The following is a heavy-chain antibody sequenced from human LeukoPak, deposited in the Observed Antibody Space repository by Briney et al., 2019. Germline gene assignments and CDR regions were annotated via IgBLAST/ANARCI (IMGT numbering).Heavy chain of an antibody. Sequence: PGGSLRLSCAASGFTFSSYEMNWVRQAPGKGLEWVSYISSSGSTIYYADSVKGRFTISRDNSKNTLYLQMNSLRAEDTAVYYCATLSGEYFQHWGQGTLVTVSS. CDR2: ISSSGSTI. V-gene: IGHV3-48*03. J-gene: IGHJ1*01. CDR3: ATLSGEYFQH. CDR1: GFTFSSYE.